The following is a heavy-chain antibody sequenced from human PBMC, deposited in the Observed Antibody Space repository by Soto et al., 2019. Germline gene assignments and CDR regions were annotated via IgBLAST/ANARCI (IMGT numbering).Heavy chain of an antibody. CDR3: GKVSTYYYDSTFHY. J-gene: IGHJ4*02. V-gene: IGHV3-30*18. Sequence: QVQLVESGGGVVQPGRSLRLSCAASGFTFSSYGMHWVRQAPGKGLEWVAIISYDGNYKYYADSVKGRFTISRDNSKNTLYLQMNSLRAEDTGVYYCGKVSTYYYDSTFHYWGQGTLVTVSS. D-gene: IGHD3-22*01. CDR1: GFTFSSYG. CDR2: ISYDGNYK.